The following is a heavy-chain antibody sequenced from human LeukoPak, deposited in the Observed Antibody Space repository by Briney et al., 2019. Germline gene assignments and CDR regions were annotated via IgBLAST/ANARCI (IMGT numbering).Heavy chain of an antibody. CDR2: INPNNGGT. V-gene: IGHV1-2*02. CDR3: ARRRGYGGNSGGYYMDV. D-gene: IGHD4-23*01. CDR1: GYTFPGYY. J-gene: IGHJ6*03. Sequence: VASVKVSCKASGYTFPGYYIHWVRQAPGQGLEWMGWINPNNGGTKNAQKFQGRVTMTRDTSISTAYMELSGLRSDDTAVYYCARRRGYGGNSGGYYMDVWGKGTTVTVSS.